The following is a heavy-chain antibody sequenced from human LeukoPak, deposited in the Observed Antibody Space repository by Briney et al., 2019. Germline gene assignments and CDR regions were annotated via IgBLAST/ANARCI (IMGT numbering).Heavy chain of an antibody. V-gene: IGHV4-34*01. CDR1: GGSFSGYY. Sequence: SETLSLTCAVYGGSFSGYYWSWIRQPPGKGLEWIGEINHSGSTNYNPSLKSRVTISVDTSKNQFSLKLSSVTAADTAVYYCARGFYRPQMGWFDPWGQGTLVTVSS. CDR2: INHSGST. J-gene: IGHJ5*02. CDR3: ARGFYRPQMGWFDP. D-gene: IGHD2/OR15-2a*01.